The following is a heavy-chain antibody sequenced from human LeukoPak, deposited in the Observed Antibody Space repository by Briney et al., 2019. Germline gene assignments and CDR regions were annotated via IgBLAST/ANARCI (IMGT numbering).Heavy chain of an antibody. V-gene: IGHV3-30-3*01. CDR3: ARDGSWIQLWVGAFDI. D-gene: IGHD5-18*01. Sequence: GGSLRLSCAASGFTFSSYAMHWVSQAPGKGLEWVAVISYDGSNKYYADSVKGRFTISRDNSKNTLYLQMNSLRAEDTAVYYCARDGSWIQLWVGAFDIWGQGTMVTVSS. CDR1: GFTFSSYA. J-gene: IGHJ3*02. CDR2: ISYDGSNK.